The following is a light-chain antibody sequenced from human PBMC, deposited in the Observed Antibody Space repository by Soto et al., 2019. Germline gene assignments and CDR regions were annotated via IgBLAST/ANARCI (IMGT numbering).Light chain of an antibody. CDR2: DVS. V-gene: IGLV2-14*01. J-gene: IGLJ1*01. CDR1: SSDVGGYNY. CDR3: SSTYV. Sequence: QSALTQPASVSGSPGQSITISCTGTSSDVGGYNYVSWHQQHPGKVPKLMIYDVSYRPSWVSKRFSGSKSGNTASLTISGLQAEDEADYTTSSTYVFGTGTKLTVL.